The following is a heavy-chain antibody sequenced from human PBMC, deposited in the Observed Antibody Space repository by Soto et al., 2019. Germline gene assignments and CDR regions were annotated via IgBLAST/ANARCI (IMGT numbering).Heavy chain of an antibody. D-gene: IGHD3-10*01. Sequence: ASVKVSCKASGGTFSSYAISWVRQAPGQGLEWMGGIIPIFGTANYAQKFQGRVTITADKSTSTAYMELSSLRSEDTAVYYCARGVVVRGVNYYGMDVWGQGTTVTVSS. J-gene: IGHJ6*02. CDR2: IIPIFGTA. CDR3: ARGVVVRGVNYYGMDV. CDR1: GGTFSSYA. V-gene: IGHV1-69*06.